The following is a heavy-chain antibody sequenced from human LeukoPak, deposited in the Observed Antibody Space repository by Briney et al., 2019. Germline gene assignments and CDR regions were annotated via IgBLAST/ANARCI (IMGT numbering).Heavy chain of an antibody. D-gene: IGHD5-18*01. J-gene: IGHJ4*02. CDR2: FDPEDGET. CDR3: ATDRELELWTTWAFDY. V-gene: IGHV1-24*01. Sequence: ASVKVSCKVSGYTLTELSMHWVRQARGKGLEWMGGFDPEDGETIYAQKFQGRVTMTEDTSTDTAYMELSSLRSEDTAVYYCATDRELELWTTWAFDYWGQGTLVTVSS. CDR1: GYTLTELS.